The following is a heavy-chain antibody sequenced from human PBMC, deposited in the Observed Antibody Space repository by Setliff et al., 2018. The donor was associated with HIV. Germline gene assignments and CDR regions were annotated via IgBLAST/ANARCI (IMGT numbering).Heavy chain of an antibody. D-gene: IGHD3-16*01. Sequence: RGESLTISCQGSGYTFANYWIGWVRQMPGKGLEWMGIIYPGDSDSRDSPSFQGQVIISADKSLSTAYLQWSSLKASDTAIYYCARGLGVRGRGDVFDIWGQGTMVTVSS. CDR1: GYTFANYW. V-gene: IGHV5-51*01. J-gene: IGHJ3*02. CDR3: ARGLGVRGRGDVFDI. CDR2: IYPGDSDS.